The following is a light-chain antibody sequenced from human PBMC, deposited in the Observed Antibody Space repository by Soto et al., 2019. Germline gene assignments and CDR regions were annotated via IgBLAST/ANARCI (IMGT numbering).Light chain of an antibody. CDR2: EVS. V-gene: IGLV2-23*02. CDR3: CSYAGSSTLV. Sequence: QPVLTQPASVSGSPGQSITISCTGTSSDVGSYNIVSCNHHHPGKAPNLMIYEVSKRPSGVSNRFSGSKSGNTASLTISGLQAEDEADYYCCSYAGSSTLVFGTGTKVTVL. J-gene: IGLJ1*01. CDR1: SSDVGSYNI.